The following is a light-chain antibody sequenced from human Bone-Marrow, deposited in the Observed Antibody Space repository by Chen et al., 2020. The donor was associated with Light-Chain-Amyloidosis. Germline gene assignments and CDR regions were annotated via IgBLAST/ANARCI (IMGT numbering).Light chain of an antibody. CDR3: CSYAGRASWV. CDR1: SSDVGGYNY. CDR2: DVS. Sequence: QSALTQPRSVSGSPGQSVTISCTGTSSDVGGYNYVSWYQQHPGKAPKLMMYDVSKRPSGVPDRFSGSKSGNTASLTISGLQAEDEADYYCCSYAGRASWVFGGGTKLTVL. V-gene: IGLV2-11*01. J-gene: IGLJ3*02.